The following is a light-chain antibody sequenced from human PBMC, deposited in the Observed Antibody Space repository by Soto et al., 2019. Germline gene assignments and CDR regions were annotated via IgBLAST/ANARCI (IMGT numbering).Light chain of an antibody. CDR2: EGS. V-gene: IGLV2-23*01. CDR1: SSDVGSYNL. CDR3: CSYAGPTDPAGPVL. J-gene: IGLJ3*02. Sequence: QSALTQPASVSGSPGQSITISCTGTSSDVGSYNLVSWYQQHPGKAPKLMIYEGSERPSGVSNRFSASKSGNTACLTISGLQAGEEAEYYCCSYAGPTDPAGPVLFGGGTKVTVL.